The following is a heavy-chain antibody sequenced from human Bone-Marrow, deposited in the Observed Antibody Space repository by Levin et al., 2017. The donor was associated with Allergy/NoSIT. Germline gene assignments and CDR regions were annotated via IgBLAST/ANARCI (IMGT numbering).Heavy chain of an antibody. V-gene: IGHV4-4*02. Sequence: SETLSLTCAVSGGSISSGNWWSWVRQPPGKGLEWIGEIYHLGSTNYNPPLKSRVTISVDKSKNQFSLRLPSVTAADTAVYYCARGAPDLSVGGLDYWGQGTLVTVSS. CDR1: GGSISSGNW. CDR3: ARGAPDLSVGGLDY. CDR2: IYHLGST. J-gene: IGHJ4*02. D-gene: IGHD2/OR15-2a*01.